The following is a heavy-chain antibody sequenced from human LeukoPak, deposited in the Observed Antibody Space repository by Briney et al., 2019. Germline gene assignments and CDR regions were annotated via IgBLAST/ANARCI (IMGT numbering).Heavy chain of an antibody. Sequence: PSETLSLTCTVSGASITSSNYYWLWLRQPPGKGLEWIGSIYYTGITYYNLSLKSRVTISVDTSKYQCSLRLSSVTAADTAVYYCARVKEGHYDILTGYTHGSLAFDIWAKGQWSPSLQ. J-gene: IGHJ3*02. CDR3: ARVKEGHYDILTGYTHGSLAFDI. CDR1: GASITSSNYY. CDR2: IYYTGIT. D-gene: IGHD3-9*01. V-gene: IGHV4-39*07.